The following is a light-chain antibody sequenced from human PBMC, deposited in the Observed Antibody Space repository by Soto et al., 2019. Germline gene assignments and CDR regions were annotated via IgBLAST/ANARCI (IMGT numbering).Light chain of an antibody. Sequence: DIQLTQSPSFLSASVGDRVTITCRASQSISSYLNWYQQKPGKAPKLLIYKASSLESGVPSRFSGSGSGTEFTLTISSLQPDDFATYYCQQYNSYSRTFGQGTKVDI. CDR2: KAS. J-gene: IGKJ1*01. V-gene: IGKV1-5*03. CDR1: QSISSY. CDR3: QQYNSYSRT.